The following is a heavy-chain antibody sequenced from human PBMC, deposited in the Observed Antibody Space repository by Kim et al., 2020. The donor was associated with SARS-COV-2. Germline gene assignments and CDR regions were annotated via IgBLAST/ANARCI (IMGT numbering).Heavy chain of an antibody. CDR2: INANTGNP. Sequence: ASVKVSCKASGYIFTNYGMNWVRQAPGQGLQWMGWINANTGNPAYAQGFTGRFVFSLDTSVSTAYLQISSLKAEGTAVYSCVAVKGYWDHEYWGQGTLVT. CDR1: GYIFTNYG. J-gene: IGHJ4*02. D-gene: IGHD2-15*01. V-gene: IGHV7-4-1*02. CDR3: VAVKGYWDHEY.